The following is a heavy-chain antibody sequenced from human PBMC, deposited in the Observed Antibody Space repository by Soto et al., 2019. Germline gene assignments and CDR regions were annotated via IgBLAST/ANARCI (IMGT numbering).Heavy chain of an antibody. CDR2: IIPILGIA. CDR1: GGTFSSYT. Sequence: GASVKVSCKASGGTFSSYTISWVRQAPGQGLEWMGRIIPILGIANYAQKFQGRVTITADKSTSTAYMELSSLRSDDTAVYYCARSSEGLTRFWSGSLELHFDYWGQGTLVTVSS. J-gene: IGHJ4*02. D-gene: IGHD3-3*01. V-gene: IGHV1-69*02. CDR3: ARSSEGLTRFWSGSLELHFDY.